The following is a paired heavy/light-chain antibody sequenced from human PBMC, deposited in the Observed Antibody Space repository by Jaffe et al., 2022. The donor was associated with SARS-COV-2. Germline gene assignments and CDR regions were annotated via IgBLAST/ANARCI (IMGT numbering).Light chain of an antibody. CDR2: QDD. J-gene: IGLJ1*01. CDR3: QAWDSSILYV. Sequence: SYDLTQPPSVSVSPGQTANITCSGHRLGNEYVCWYQQKPGQSPVLVIYQDDKRPSGIPERFSGSNSGNTATLTISEAQPMDEADYYCQAWDSSILYVFGTGTKVTVL. CDR1: RLGNEY. V-gene: IGLV3-1*01.
Heavy chain of an antibody. CDR1: GYSFSSYG. J-gene: IGHJ4*02. V-gene: IGHV1-18*01. D-gene: IGHD2-8*01. Sequence: QVQLVQSGAEVKKPGASVKVSCKASGYSFSSYGVTWVRQAPGQGLEWVGWTAAYNGNTNSAERLQGRVTMTTDTSSSTAYMELRTLTSDDTAVYFCARHSNGADYWGQGTLVTVSP. CDR3: ARHSNGADY. CDR2: TAAYNGNT.